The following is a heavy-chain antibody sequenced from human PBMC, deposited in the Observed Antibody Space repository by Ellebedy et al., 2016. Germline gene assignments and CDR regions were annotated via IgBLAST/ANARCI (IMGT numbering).Heavy chain of an antibody. J-gene: IGHJ4*02. D-gene: IGHD1-26*01. Sequence: SETLSLTCTVSGGSISSSSYYWGWIRQPPGKGLEWIGSIYYSGSTYYNPSLKSRVTISVDTSKNQFSLKLSSVTAADTAVYYCARNVFRGSYYFDYWGQGTLVTVSS. CDR2: IYYSGST. CDR3: ARNVFRGSYYFDY. CDR1: GGSISSSSYY. V-gene: IGHV4-39*07.